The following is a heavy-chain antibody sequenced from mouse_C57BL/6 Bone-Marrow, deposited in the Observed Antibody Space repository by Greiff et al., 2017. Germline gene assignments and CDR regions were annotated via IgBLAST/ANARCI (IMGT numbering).Heavy chain of an antibody. CDR1: GYTFTSYG. J-gene: IGHJ4*01. CDR2: IYPRSGNT. Sequence: QVQLKQSGAELARPGDSVKLSCKASGYTFTSYGISWVKQRTGKGLEWIGEIYPRSGNTYYNEKFKGKATLTEDKSSSTAYMELRSLTSGDSAVYFCAREDYWGQGTSVTVSS. CDR3: AREDY. V-gene: IGHV1-81*01.